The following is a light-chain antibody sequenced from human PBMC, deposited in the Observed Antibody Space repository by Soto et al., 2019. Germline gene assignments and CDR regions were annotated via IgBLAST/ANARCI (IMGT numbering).Light chain of an antibody. CDR2: YAS. CDR3: QQYNNWPPIT. V-gene: IGKV3-15*01. J-gene: IGKJ5*01. CDR1: QSVGNN. Sequence: EIMMTQYPATMSVSPGERATLSCRASQSVGNNIAWYQQKPGQAPRLLIYYASTRATGIPARFSGSGSGTEFTLTISSLQSKDFALYYCQQYNNWPPITFGQGTRLEI.